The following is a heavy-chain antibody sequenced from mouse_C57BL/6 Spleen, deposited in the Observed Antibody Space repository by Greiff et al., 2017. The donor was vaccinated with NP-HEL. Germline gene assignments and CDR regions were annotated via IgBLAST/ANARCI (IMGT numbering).Heavy chain of an antibody. CDR2: IWTGGGT. J-gene: IGHJ4*01. V-gene: IGHV2-9-1*01. D-gene: IGHD2-4*01. Sequence: VQVVESGPGLVAPSQSLSITRTVSGFSLTSYAISWVRQPPGKGLEWLGVIWTGGGTNYNSALKSRLSISKDNSKSQVFLKMNSLQTDDTARYYCARRGDYDEDYAMDYWGQGTSVTVSS. CDR1: GFSLTSYA. CDR3: ARRGDYDEDYAMDY.